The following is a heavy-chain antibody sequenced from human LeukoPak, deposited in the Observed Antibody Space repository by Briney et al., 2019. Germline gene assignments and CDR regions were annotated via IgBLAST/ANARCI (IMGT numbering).Heavy chain of an antibody. J-gene: IGHJ3*02. Sequence: PSETLSLTCAVYGGSFSGYYWSWIRQPPGKGLEWIGETNHSGSTNYSPSLKSRVTISVDTSKNQFSLKLSSVTAADTAVYYCASAGASNLSPFDIWGQGTMVTVSS. CDR1: GGSFSGYY. V-gene: IGHV4-34*01. CDR2: TNHSGST. CDR3: ASAGASNLSPFDI.